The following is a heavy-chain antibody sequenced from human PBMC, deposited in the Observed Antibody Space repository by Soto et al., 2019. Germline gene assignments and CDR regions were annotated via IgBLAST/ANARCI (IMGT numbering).Heavy chain of an antibody. CDR2: IYYSGST. Sequence: QVQLQESGPGLVKPSQTLSLTCTVSGGSISSGGYYWSWIRQHPGKGLEWIGYIYYSGSTYYNPSLQSRVSISVDTSKNQFSLKLSSVSAADTAVYYCARSRRGGFDYWGQGTLVTVSS. V-gene: IGHV4-31*03. D-gene: IGHD2-15*01. CDR1: GGSISSGGYY. CDR3: ARSRRGGFDY. J-gene: IGHJ4*02.